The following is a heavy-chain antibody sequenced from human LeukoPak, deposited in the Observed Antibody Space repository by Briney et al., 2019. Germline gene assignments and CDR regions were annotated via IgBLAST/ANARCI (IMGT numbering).Heavy chain of an antibody. CDR1: GGSISSHY. D-gene: IGHD6-13*01. CDR3: ARDLATAATADRAFDI. CDR2: IYYSGST. V-gene: IGHV4-59*11. Sequence: PSETLSLTCTVSGGSISSHYWSWVRQPPGKGLEWIGYIYYSGSTNYNPSLKNRVTISVDTSKNQFSLKLSSVTAADTAVYYCARDLATAATADRAFDIWGQGTMVTASS. J-gene: IGHJ3*02.